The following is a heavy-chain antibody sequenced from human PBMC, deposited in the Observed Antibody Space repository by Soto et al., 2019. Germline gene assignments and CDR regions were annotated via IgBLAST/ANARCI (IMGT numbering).Heavy chain of an antibody. V-gene: IGHV1-18*01. CDR2: ISAYNGNT. CDR3: ARDRRTITIFGVVIEQPFDY. J-gene: IGHJ4*02. D-gene: IGHD3-3*01. CDR1: GYTFTSYG. Sequence: QVQLVQSGAEVKKPGASVKVSCKASGYTFTSYGISWVRQAPGQGLEWMGWISAYNGNTNYAQKLQGRVTMTTDTSTSTAYIELRSLRSDDTAVYYCARDRRTITIFGVVIEQPFDYWGQGTLVTVSS.